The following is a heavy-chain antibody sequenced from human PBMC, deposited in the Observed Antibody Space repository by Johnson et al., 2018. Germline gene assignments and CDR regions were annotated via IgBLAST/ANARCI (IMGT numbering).Heavy chain of an antibody. CDR2: ISGSGVST. D-gene: IGHD1-1*01. CDR1: GFTFSSYA. V-gene: IGHV3-23*01. Sequence: VQLQESGGTLVQPGGSLRLSCVGSGFTFSSYAMSWVRQAPGKGLEWVSAISGSGVSTYYADSVKGRFTISRDNSKNTLHLQMDSLRAEDTALYYCTRVRWARTTFEAFDIWGQGTMVIVSA. CDR3: TRVRWARTTFEAFDI. J-gene: IGHJ3*02.